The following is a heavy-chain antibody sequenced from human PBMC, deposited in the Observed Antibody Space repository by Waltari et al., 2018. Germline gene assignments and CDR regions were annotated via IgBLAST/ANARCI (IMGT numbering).Heavy chain of an antibody. CDR1: GFTFSSYW. J-gene: IGHJ6*02. CDR3: ARDSHGRYGCGMDV. D-gene: IGHD5-18*01. V-gene: IGHV3-7*03. Sequence: EVELVESGGGLVQPGGSLRLSCVASGFTFSSYWMSWVRQAPGKGLEWVANLNQDGSATYSVDSVKGRFTISRDNAKNLLYLQMNSLRAEDTAVYYCARDSHGRYGCGMDVWGQGTTVTV. CDR2: LNQDGSAT.